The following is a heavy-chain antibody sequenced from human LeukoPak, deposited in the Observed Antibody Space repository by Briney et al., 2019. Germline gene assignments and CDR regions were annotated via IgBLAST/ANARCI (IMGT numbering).Heavy chain of an antibody. J-gene: IGHJ4*02. CDR2: ISDNGRYK. Sequence: GGSLRLSCVASGFTFSRYSMNWVRQAPGKGPGWVSYISDNGRYKLYGDSVKGRFTISRDSANSSVLLHMNSLTAEDTAVYYCARDYVYAFDYWGQGTLVTVSS. CDR3: ARDYVYAFDY. D-gene: IGHD2/OR15-2a*01. V-gene: IGHV3-21*04. CDR1: GFTFSRYS.